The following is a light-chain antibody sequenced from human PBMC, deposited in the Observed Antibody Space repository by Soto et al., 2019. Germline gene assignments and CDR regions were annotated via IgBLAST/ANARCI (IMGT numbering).Light chain of an antibody. CDR3: QHYNSYPWT. CDR1: QSIGTW. V-gene: IGKV1-5*01. CDR2: DVS. Sequence: DIQMTQSPSTLSASVGDGVTITCRASQSIGTWLAWYQQKPGKAPKVLIYDVSTLKSGVPSRFSGSASATEFTLTISSLQPDDFATYYCQHYNSYPWTFGQGTKVDI. J-gene: IGKJ1*01.